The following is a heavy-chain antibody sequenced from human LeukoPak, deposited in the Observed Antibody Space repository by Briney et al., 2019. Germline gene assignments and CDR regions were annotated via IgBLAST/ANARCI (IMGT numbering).Heavy chain of an antibody. V-gene: IGHV3-23*01. CDR3: AKAPCYYDSSGQTLYYYGMDV. J-gene: IGHJ6*02. D-gene: IGHD3-22*01. CDR2: ISGGGTST. CDR1: GFTFSGYA. Sequence: GGSLRLSCAASGFTFSGYAMSWVRQAPGKGLEWVSAISGGGTSTYYADPVKGRLTISRDNSKNKMYLQMNSLRAEDTALYYCAKAPCYYDSSGQTLYYYGMDVWGQGTTVTVSS.